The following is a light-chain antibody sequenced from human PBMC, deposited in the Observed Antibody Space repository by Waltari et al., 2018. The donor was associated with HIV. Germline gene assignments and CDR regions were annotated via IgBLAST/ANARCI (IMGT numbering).Light chain of an antibody. CDR2: RNN. CDR1: SSNIGRNY. CDR3: AAWNDSLSGYV. V-gene: IGLV1-47*01. J-gene: IGLJ1*01. Sequence: QSVLTQPHSASGTPGQRVTISCSGRSSNIGRNYVYWHQQLPGTAPKLLIYRNNQRPSGVPDRCSGSKAGTSASLAINGLRSEDEADYYCAAWNDSLSGYVFGTGTKVTV.